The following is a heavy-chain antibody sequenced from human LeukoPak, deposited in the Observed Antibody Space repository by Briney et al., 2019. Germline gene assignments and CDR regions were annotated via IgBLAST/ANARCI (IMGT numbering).Heavy chain of an antibody. J-gene: IGHJ4*02. CDR1: GFTFSNYW. CDR3: ARGYGSSLGVY. Sequence: GGSLRLSCAASGFTFSNYWMHWVRQAPGKGLVWVSRISSDGSSTTYADSVKGRFTISRDNAKNTLYLQMNSLRVEDTAVYYCARGYGSSLGVYWGQGTLATVSS. CDR2: ISSDGSST. D-gene: IGHD6-13*01. V-gene: IGHV3-74*03.